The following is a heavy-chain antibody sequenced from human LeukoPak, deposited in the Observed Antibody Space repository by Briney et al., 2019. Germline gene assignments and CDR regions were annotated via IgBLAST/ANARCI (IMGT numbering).Heavy chain of an antibody. CDR2: VHMSGST. J-gene: IGHJ4*02. Sequence: PSETLSLTGTVSGDTINPYHWTWIRQTAGKGLEWIGRVHMSGSTNYNPSLWSRVAISMDNSKNQFSLKVNSVTAADTGVYYCARDESSRDDSGGYHYWGQGTLVTVSS. D-gene: IGHD3-22*01. CDR3: ARDESSRDDSGGYHY. CDR1: GDTINPYH. V-gene: IGHV4-4*07.